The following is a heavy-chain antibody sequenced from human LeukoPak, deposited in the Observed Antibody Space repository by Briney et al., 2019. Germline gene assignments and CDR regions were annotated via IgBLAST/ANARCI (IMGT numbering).Heavy chain of an antibody. CDR1: GFAFITYW. J-gene: IGHJ4*02. Sequence: GGYLRLSCGASGFAFITYWMSWVRQAPGKGLEWVANINQDGSEKYYVDSVKGRFTISRDNAKNSLYLQMNSLRAEDTAVYYCARAPYYSRVEYYFDYWGQGTLVTVSS. D-gene: IGHD3-22*01. CDR3: ARAPYYSRVEYYFDY. CDR2: INQDGSEK. V-gene: IGHV3-7*03.